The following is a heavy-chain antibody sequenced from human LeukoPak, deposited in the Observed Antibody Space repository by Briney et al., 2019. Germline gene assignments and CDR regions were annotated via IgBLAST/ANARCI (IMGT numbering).Heavy chain of an antibody. CDR1: GFTFSSYS. J-gene: IGHJ3*01. Sequence: KTGGSLRLSCAASGFTFSSYSMNWVRQAPGKGLEWVSSISSSSSYIYYADSVKGRFTISRDNAKNSLYLQMNSLKTDDTAVYYCTTDLRYFDRTGFAFDVWGQGTLVTVSS. CDR2: ISSSSSYI. V-gene: IGHV3-21*03. CDR3: TTDLRYFDRTGFAFDV. D-gene: IGHD3-9*01.